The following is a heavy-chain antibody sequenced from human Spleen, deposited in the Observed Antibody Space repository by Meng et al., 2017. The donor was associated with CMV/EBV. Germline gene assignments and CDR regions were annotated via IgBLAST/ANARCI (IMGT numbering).Heavy chain of an antibody. CDR1: GGSVSSGSYY. CDR2: IYYSGST. CDR3: ARIGRDYYDSSGYYY. J-gene: IGHJ4*02. D-gene: IGHD3-22*01. Sequence: GSLRLSCTVSGGSVSSGSYYWSWIRQPPGKGLEWIGYIYYSGSTNYNPSLKSRVTISVDTSKNQFSLKLSSVTAADTAVYYCARIGRDYYDSSGYYYWGQGTLVTVSS. V-gene: IGHV4-61*01.